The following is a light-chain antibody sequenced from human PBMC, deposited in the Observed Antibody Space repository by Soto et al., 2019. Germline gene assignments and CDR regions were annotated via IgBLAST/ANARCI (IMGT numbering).Light chain of an antibody. CDR3: HQYGT. V-gene: IGKV3-20*01. CDR2: GAS. Sequence: EIVLTQSTGTLSLSPGERATLSCRASQSVSSSYLAWYQQKPGQPPRLLIYGASRSPTGIPDRFSGSGSGSDFTLTRIRLNREDFGGYYCHQYGTFGKGTKGEI. J-gene: IGKJ1*01. CDR1: QSVSSSY.